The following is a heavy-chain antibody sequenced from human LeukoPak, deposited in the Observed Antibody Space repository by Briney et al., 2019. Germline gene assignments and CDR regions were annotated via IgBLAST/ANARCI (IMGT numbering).Heavy chain of an antibody. CDR1: GFTFSGSA. CDR2: IRSKANSYAT. V-gene: IGHV3-73*01. J-gene: IGHJ6*02. Sequence: GWSLRLSCAASGFTFSGSAMHWVRQASGKGLEWVGRIRSKANSYATAYAASVKGRFTISRDDSKNTAYLQMNSLKTEDTAVYYCSSSARKDYYYYYGMDVWGQGTTVTVSS. D-gene: IGHD1-14*01. CDR3: SSSARKDYYYYYGMDV.